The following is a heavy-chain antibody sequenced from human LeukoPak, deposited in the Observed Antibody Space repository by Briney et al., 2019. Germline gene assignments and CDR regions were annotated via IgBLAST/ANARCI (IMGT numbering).Heavy chain of an antibody. D-gene: IGHD2-2*01. Sequence: GRSLRLSCAASGFTFSSYGMHWVRQAPGKGLEWVAVISYDGSNKYYADSVKGRFTISRDNSKNTLYLQMNSLSAEDTAVYYCAKDMQAPLDYWGQGTLVTVSS. CDR1: GFTFSSYG. CDR2: ISYDGSNK. J-gene: IGHJ4*02. CDR3: AKDMQAPLDY. V-gene: IGHV3-30*18.